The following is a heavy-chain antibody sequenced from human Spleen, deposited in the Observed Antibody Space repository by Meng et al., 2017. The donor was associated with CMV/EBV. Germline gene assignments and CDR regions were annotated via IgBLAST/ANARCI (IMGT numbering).Heavy chain of an antibody. V-gene: IGHV1-18*01. CDR2: ISPNNGNT. J-gene: IGHJ1*01. D-gene: IGHD2-2*01. CDR1: YTFTSYD. CDR3: ATDRVVPPTPSDRYEH. Sequence: YTFTSYDISWMRQAPGQGLEWMAWISPNNGNTNYAQKFQGRVTVTTDKSTSTAYMEVRSLRSDDTAVYYCATDRVVPPTPSDRYEHWGQGTLVTVSS.